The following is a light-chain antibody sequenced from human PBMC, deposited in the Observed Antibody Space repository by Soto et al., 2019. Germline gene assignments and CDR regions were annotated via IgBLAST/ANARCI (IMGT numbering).Light chain of an antibody. CDR1: SSDVGSYNV. J-gene: IGLJ3*02. CDR2: EAN. CDR3: CSYAGSSTWV. V-gene: IGLV2-23*01. Sequence: ALTQPASVSESPGQSITISCTGTSSDVGSYNVVSWYQQHRGNAPKLMIYEANKRPSGISTRFSGSKSGNTASLTISGLQAEDEADYYCCSYAGSSTWVFGGGTKLTVL.